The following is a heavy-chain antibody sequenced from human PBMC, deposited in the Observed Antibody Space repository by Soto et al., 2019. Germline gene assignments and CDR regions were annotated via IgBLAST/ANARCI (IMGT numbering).Heavy chain of an antibody. V-gene: IGHV3-21*01. J-gene: IGHJ4*02. CDR2: ISSSSSYI. CDR1: GFTFSSYS. Sequence: EVPLVESGGGLVQPGGSLRLSCAASGFTFSSYSMNWVRQAPGKGLEWVSSISSSSSYIYYADSVKGRFTISRDNAKNSLYLQMNSLRAEDTAVYYCARETATTVVTPIDYWGQGTLVTVSS. CDR3: ARETATTVVTPIDY. D-gene: IGHD4-17*01.